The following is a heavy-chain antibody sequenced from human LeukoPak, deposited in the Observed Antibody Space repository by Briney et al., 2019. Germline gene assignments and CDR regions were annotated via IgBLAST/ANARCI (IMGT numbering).Heavy chain of an antibody. D-gene: IGHD3-22*01. V-gene: IGHV3-30*02. J-gene: IGHJ4*02. CDR1: GFTFSSYG. Sequence: GGSLRLSCAASGFTFSSYGMHWVRQAPGKGLEWVAFIRYDGSNKYYADSVKGRFTISRDNSKNTLYLQMNSLRAEDTAVYYCAKPGGDSSGYPPFDYWGQGTLVTVSS. CDR3: AKPGGDSSGYPPFDY. CDR2: IRYDGSNK.